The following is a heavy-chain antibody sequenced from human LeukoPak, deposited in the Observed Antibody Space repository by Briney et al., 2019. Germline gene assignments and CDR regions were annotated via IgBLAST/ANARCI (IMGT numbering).Heavy chain of an antibody. J-gene: IGHJ4*02. CDR1: GYTFTSYA. CDR3: ARDLSAPLKTSLRLTGPFDY. D-gene: IGHD3-16*01. Sequence: ASVKVSCKASGYTFTSYAMHWVRQAPGQRLEWMGWINAGNGNTKYSQEFQGRVTITRDTSASTAYMELSSLRSEDMAVYYCARDLSAPLKTSLRLTGPFDYWGQGTLVTVSS. V-gene: IGHV1-3*03. CDR2: INAGNGNT.